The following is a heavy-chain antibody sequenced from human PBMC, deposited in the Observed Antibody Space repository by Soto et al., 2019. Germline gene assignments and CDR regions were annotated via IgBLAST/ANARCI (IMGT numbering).Heavy chain of an antibody. J-gene: IGHJ4*02. V-gene: IGHV4-59*01. D-gene: IGHD6-19*01. Sequence: SETLSLTCTVSGDSMSSNYLSWIRQPPGGGLEWIGYVSYSGTNTVNPSLKSRVTMSIDTSKNQFSLRLSSVSAADTAVYSCARGGWYLDLWGQGILVTVSS. CDR1: GDSMSSNY. CDR2: VSYSGTN. CDR3: ARGGWYLDL.